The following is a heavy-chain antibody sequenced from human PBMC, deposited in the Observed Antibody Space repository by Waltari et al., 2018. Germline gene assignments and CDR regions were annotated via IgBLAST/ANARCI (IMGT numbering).Heavy chain of an antibody. V-gene: IGHV4-38-2*02. Sequence: QLQESGPGPVQPSETLSLTCNVSGYSINSVFYWGWIRQPPGKGLVWFGNIYHSGNTYYNPSLKSRVNISIDTSKNQFSLKLSSVTAADTAIYYCARRVCSGGSCYGGGFYFDYWGQGALVTVSS. CDR1: GYSINSVFY. CDR3: ARRVCSGGSCYGGGFYFDY. J-gene: IGHJ4*02. CDR2: IYHSGNT. D-gene: IGHD2-15*01.